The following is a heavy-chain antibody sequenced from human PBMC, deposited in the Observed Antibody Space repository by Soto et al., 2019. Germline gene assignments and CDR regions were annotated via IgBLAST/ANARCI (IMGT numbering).Heavy chain of an antibody. CDR2: ISYDGSNK. Sequence: PGGSLRLSCAASGFTFSSYGMHWVRQAPGKGLEWVAVISYDGSNKYYADSVKGRFTISRDNSKNTLYLQMNSLRAEDTAVYYCAKDGRSSSWYFGAYYYGMDVWGQGTTVT. V-gene: IGHV3-30*18. CDR1: GFTFSSYG. CDR3: AKDGRSSSWYFGAYYYGMDV. J-gene: IGHJ6*02. D-gene: IGHD6-13*01.